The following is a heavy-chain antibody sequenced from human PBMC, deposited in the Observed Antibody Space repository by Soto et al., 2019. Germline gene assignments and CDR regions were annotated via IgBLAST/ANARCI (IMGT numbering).Heavy chain of an antibody. Sequence: PVWSLRLSCAVSGLTFTTYNFNWVRQAPGKGLEWISFINPGSSARHYADSVKGRFTISRDNARNTLFLHMNNLRADDTAMYYCAKSSRQYASALQSFFDPWCLGTRVTVSS. D-gene: IGHD6-19*01. CDR1: GLTFTTYN. CDR3: AKSSRQYASALQSFFDP. V-gene: IGHV3-48*01. J-gene: IGHJ5*02. CDR2: INPGSSAR.